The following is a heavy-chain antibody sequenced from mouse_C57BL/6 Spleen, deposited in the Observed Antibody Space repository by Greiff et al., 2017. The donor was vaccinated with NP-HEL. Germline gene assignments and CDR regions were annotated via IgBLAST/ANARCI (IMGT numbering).Heavy chain of an antibody. V-gene: IGHV1-80*01. J-gene: IGHJ2*01. CDR3: AREGTTVVAPDY. CDR2: IYPGDGDT. Sequence: QVQLKQSGAELVKPGASVKISCKASGYAFSSYWMNWVKQRPGKGLEWIGQIYPGDGDTNYNGKFKGKATLTADKSSSTAYMQLSSLTSEDSAVYFCAREGTTVVAPDYWGQGTTLTVSS. D-gene: IGHD1-1*01. CDR1: GYAFSSYW.